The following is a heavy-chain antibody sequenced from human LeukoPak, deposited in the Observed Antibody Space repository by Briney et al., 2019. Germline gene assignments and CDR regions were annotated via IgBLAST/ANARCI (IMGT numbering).Heavy chain of an antibody. V-gene: IGHV3-15*07. Sequence: NAGGSLRLSCSASGFTFSSYAMHWVRQAPGKGLEWVGRIKSKTDGGTTDHAAPVKGRFTISRDDSKNTLYLQMNSLKTEDTAVYYCTTLDYYDSSGYYSPFDYWGQGTLVTVSS. D-gene: IGHD3-22*01. CDR2: IKSKTDGGTT. CDR1: GFTFSSYA. CDR3: TTLDYYDSSGYYSPFDY. J-gene: IGHJ4*02.